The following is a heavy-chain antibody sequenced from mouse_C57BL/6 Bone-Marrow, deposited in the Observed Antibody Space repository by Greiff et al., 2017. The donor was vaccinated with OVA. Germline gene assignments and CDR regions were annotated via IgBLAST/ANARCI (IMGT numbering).Heavy chain of an antibody. V-gene: IGHV1-64*01. Sequence: QVQLQQPGAELVKPGASVKLSCKASGYTFTSYWMHWVKQRPGQGLEWIGMIRPNSGSTNYNEKLKSKATLTVDKSSSTAYLQLSSLTSEDSSVYYCAPTGLYYAMDYWGQGTSVTVSS. D-gene: IGHD4-1*02. J-gene: IGHJ4*01. CDR1: GYTFTSYW. CDR2: IRPNSGST. CDR3: APTGLYYAMDY.